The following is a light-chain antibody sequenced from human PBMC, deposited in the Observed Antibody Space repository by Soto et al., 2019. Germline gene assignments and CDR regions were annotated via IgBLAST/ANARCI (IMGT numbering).Light chain of an antibody. V-gene: IGKV3-15*01. CDR2: GAS. Sequence: IIRTQTEPTRVVSPEKTTMLCCRAIQSINSDVAWYQQKPGQAPRLLIYGASTRATGIPARFSGSGSGTEFTLTISSLQSEDFAVYHCQQYNNWPATGTFAEGTKVDI. CDR1: QSINSD. CDR3: QQYNNWPATGT. J-gene: IGKJ4*01.